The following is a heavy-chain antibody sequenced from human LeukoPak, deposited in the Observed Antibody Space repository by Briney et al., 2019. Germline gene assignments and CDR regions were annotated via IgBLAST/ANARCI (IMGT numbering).Heavy chain of an antibody. CDR1: GGTFSSYA. CDR3: ARSDSTGTTSLDDY. CDR2: IIPILGIA. V-gene: IGHV1-69*04. Sequence: ASVKVSCKASGGTFSSYAISWVRQAPGHGLEWMGRIIPILGIANYAQKFQGRVTITADKSTSTAYMELSSLRSEDTAVYYCARSDSTGTTSLDDYWGQGTLVTVSS. D-gene: IGHD1-1*01. J-gene: IGHJ4*02.